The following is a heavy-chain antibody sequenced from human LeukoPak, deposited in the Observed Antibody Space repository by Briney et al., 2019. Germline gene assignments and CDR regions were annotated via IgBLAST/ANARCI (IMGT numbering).Heavy chain of an antibody. Sequence: GGSLRLSCAASGFTFSSYWMSWVRQAPGKGLEWVANIKQDGSEKYYVDSVKGRFTISRDNAKNSLYLQMNRLRAEDTAVYYCARDSAYYYGSGSYSVYYYYYYGMDVWGQGTTVTVSS. J-gene: IGHJ6*02. CDR2: IKQDGSEK. V-gene: IGHV3-7*01. CDR3: ARDSAYYYGSGSYSVYYYYYYGMDV. D-gene: IGHD3-10*01. CDR1: GFTFSSYW.